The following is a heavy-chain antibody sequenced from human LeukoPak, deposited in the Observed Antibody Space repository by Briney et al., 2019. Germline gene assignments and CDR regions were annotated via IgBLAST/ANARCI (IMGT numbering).Heavy chain of an antibody. V-gene: IGHV3-23*01. Sequence: PGGSLRLSRAASGFTFSTYAMSWVGQAPGKGLEWVSSISGRGNNTYYAASVKGRFTITRDNSKTTLHRQMNSLRVEDTAIYYCARAYSSSWYDYWGQGTLVIVSS. CDR1: GFTFSTYA. D-gene: IGHD6-13*01. CDR3: ARAYSSSWYDY. CDR2: ISGRGNNT. J-gene: IGHJ4*02.